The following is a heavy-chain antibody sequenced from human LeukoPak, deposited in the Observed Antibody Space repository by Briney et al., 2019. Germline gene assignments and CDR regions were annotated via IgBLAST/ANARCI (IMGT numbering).Heavy chain of an antibody. J-gene: IGHJ4*02. CDR1: AFTFSSYW. CDR3: ARDAGWGYYDL. Sequence: GGSLRLSCEASAFTFSSYWMSWVRQAPGKGLEWVANIDKHGSGKYYVDSVRGRFAISRDYASNSVFLQMDSLRAEDTSVYYCARDAGWGYYDLWGQGTPVTVSS. D-gene: IGHD1-26*01. CDR2: IDKHGSGK. V-gene: IGHV3-7*01.